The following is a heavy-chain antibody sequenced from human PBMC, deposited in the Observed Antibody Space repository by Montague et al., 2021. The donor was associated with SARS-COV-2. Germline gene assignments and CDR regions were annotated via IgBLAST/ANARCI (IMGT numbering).Heavy chain of an antibody. J-gene: IGHJ3*02. CDR1: GLTFSNYA. V-gene: IGHV3-23*01. Sequence: SLRLSCAASGLTFSNYAMSWVRQAPGKGPECVSGISGSGGTTYYADSVKGRFTISRDNSKNTPYLQMNSLRAEDTAVYYCANPKGAFDIWGQGTMVTVSS. CDR3: ANPKGAFDI. CDR2: ISGSGGTT.